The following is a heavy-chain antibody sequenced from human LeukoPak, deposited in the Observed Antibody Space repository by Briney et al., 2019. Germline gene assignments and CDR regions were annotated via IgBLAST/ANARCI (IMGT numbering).Heavy chain of an antibody. Sequence: SENLSLKCPASGGSLSRDYWSWIRQPAGQGLQWIGRIYSSGSSDYNPSLKSRVTMSVDTSKNQFSLKLSSVTAADTAVYYCARDLGCSGGSCNSPWGQGTLVTVSS. CDR2: IYSSGSS. CDR3: ARDLGCSGGSCNSP. J-gene: IGHJ5*02. V-gene: IGHV4-4*07. CDR1: GGSLSRDY. D-gene: IGHD2-15*01.